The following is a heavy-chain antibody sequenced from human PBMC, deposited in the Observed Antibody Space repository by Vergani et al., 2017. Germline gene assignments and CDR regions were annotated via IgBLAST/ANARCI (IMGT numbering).Heavy chain of an antibody. CDR2: IKSDGSIT. V-gene: IGHV3-74*01. CDR3: ARDRGCATISCYFSGAFDY. CDR1: GFRLSVYR. D-gene: IGHD2-2*01. J-gene: IGHJ4*02. Sequence: EVQLVESGGGLIHSGGSLRLLCEGSGFRLSVYRMHWVRQSPEKGVVWVSRIKSDGSITNYADSVKGRFTISRDNSKNTLILQMNGLRAEDTAVYYCARDRGCATISCYFSGAFDYWGLGTLVSVSS.